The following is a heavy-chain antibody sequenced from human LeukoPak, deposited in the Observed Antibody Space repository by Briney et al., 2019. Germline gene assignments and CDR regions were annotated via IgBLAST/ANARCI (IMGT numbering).Heavy chain of an antibody. D-gene: IGHD3-10*01. CDR3: ARRNYYGLKRPGNWFDP. V-gene: IGHV4-59*08. CDR1: GGSIRSYY. Sequence: SETLSLTCTVSGGSIRSYYWSWIRQPPGKGLEWIGYIYSSGSTIYNPSLKYRVTISVDTSKNQFSLNLSSVSAADTAVYYCARRNYYGLKRPGNWFDPWGQGTLVTVSS. CDR2: IYSSGST. J-gene: IGHJ5*02.